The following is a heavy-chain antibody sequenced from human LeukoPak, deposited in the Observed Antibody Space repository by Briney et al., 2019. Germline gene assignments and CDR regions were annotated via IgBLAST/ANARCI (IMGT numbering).Heavy chain of an antibody. V-gene: IGHV4-39*01. D-gene: IGHD6-13*01. Sequence: SETLSLTCTVSGGSISSRSYYWGWIRQPPGKGLEWIGTIYYSGSTYYNPSLKSRVTISVDTSKNQFSLKLSSVTPADTAMYYCARRGTAAAVGLGWFDPRGQGTLVTVSS. CDR1: GGSISSRSYY. J-gene: IGHJ5*02. CDR2: IYYSGST. CDR3: ARRGTAAAVGLGWFDP.